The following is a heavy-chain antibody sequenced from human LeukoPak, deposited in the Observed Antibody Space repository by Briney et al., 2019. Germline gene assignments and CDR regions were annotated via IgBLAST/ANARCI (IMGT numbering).Heavy chain of an antibody. CDR3: AKGLNYYDSSGYLVY. CDR1: GFTFSSYG. Sequence: PGGTLRLSCAASGFTFSSYGVHWVRQAPGKGLEWVAFIRYDGSNKYYADSVKGRFTISRDNSKNTLYLQMNSLRAEDTAVYYCAKGLNYYDSSGYLVYWGQGTLVTVSS. J-gene: IGHJ4*02. D-gene: IGHD3-22*01. CDR2: IRYDGSNK. V-gene: IGHV3-30*02.